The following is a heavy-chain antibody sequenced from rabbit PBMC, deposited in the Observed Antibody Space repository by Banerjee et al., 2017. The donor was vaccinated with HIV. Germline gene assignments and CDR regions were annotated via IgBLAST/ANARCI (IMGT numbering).Heavy chain of an antibody. V-gene: IGHV1S45*01. J-gene: IGHJ4*01. CDR2: IYAGSSGRT. Sequence: QEQLEESGGDLVKPEGSLTLTCTASGFSFSNKYVMCWVRQAPGKGLEWIACIYAGSSGRTYYASWAKGRFTISQTSTTTVTLQMTSLTAADTATYFCARDLAGVIGWNFNLWGPGTLVTVS. D-gene: IGHD4-1*01. CDR1: GFSFSNKYV. CDR3: ARDLAGVIGWNFNL.